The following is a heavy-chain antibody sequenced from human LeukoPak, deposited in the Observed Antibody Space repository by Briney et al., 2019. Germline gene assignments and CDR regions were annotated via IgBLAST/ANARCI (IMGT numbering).Heavy chain of an antibody. CDR1: GFTFSGYW. V-gene: IGHV3-74*01. D-gene: IGHD5-18*01. J-gene: IGHJ5*02. CDR3: ARGARDTAMVIHWFDP. CDR2: INSDGRST. Sequence: PGGSLRLSCAASGFTFSGYWMHWVRQAPGKGLVWVSRINSDGRSTSYADSVKGRFTISRDDAKNTLYLQMNSLRAEDTAVYYCARGARDTAMVIHWFDPWGQGTLVTVSS.